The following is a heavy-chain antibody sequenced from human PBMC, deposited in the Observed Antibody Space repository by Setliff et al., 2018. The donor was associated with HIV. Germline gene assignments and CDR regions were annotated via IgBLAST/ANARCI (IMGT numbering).Heavy chain of an antibody. V-gene: IGHV3-23*01. Sequence: PGGSLRLSCAASGFTFCNYAMNWVRQAPGKGLELVSASSVSGGSTYYADSVKGRFTISRDNSKKTLYLQMNSLRAEDMAVYYCAKERDIILAGILDYWGQGTLVTVSS. D-gene: IGHD2-8*02. J-gene: IGHJ4*02. CDR1: GFTFCNYA. CDR3: AKERDIILAGILDY. CDR2: SSVSGGST.